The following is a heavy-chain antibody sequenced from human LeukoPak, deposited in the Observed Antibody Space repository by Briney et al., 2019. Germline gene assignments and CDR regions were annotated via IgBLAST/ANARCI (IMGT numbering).Heavy chain of an antibody. CDR3: ARDRSVGGSDY. D-gene: IGHD2-15*01. CDR2: IIPIFGTA. J-gene: IGHJ4*02. CDR1: GGPFSSYA. Sequence: GSSVKVSCKASGGPFSSYAISWVRQAPGQGLEWMGRIIPIFGTANYAQKFQGRVTITADESTSTAYMELSSLTSEDTAVYYCARDRSVGGSDYWGQGTLVTVSS. V-gene: IGHV1-69*15.